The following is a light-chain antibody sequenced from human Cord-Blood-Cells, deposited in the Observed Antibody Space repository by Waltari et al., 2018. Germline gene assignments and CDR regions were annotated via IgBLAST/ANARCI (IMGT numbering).Light chain of an antibody. V-gene: IGKV3-20*01. CDR2: GAS. J-gene: IGKJ2*01. Sequence: EIVLTQSPGTLSLSPGERATLSCRASQSVSSSYLAWYQQKPGQAPRLLIYGASSRATCIPDRFSGSGSGTDFTLTISRLEPEYFAVYYCQQYGSSPLGYTFGQGTKLEIK. CDR3: QQYGSSPLGYT. CDR1: QSVSSSY.